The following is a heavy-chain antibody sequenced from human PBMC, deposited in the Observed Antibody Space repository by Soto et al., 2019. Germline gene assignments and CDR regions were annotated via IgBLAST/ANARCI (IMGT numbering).Heavy chain of an antibody. CDR1: GGSISSYY. CDR3: ARHNYGSGSTYFDY. J-gene: IGHJ4*02. D-gene: IGHD3-10*01. V-gene: IGHV4-59*08. Sequence: QVQLQESGPGLVKPSETLSLTCTVSGGSISSYYWSWIRQPPGKGLEWIGYIYYSGSTNYNPSLTSRFTISVDTSKNQFSLKLNSMPAADTAVYYCARHNYGSGSTYFDYWGQGTLVTVSS. CDR2: IYYSGST.